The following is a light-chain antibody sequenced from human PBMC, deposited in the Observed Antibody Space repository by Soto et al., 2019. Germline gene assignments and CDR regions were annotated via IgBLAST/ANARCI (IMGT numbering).Light chain of an antibody. CDR3: QQYGSSPIT. Sequence: EIVLTQSPGTLSLSPGERVTLSCRARQSVSNSYLAWDQQKPGQAPRLLIYGASSRATGIPDRFSGSGSGTDFTLTISRLEPEDFAVYYCQQYGSSPITFGGGTKVEIK. J-gene: IGKJ4*01. CDR2: GAS. CDR1: QSVSNSY. V-gene: IGKV3-20*01.